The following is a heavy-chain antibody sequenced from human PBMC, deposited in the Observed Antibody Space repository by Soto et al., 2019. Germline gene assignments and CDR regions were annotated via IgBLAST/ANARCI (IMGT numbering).Heavy chain of an antibody. CDR2: IYYSGST. V-gene: IGHV4-30-4*01. CDR1: GGSISSGDYY. D-gene: IGHD3-10*01. J-gene: IGHJ6*02. Sequence: QVQLQESGPGLVKPSQTLSLTCTVSGGSISSGDYYWSWIRQPPGKGLEWIGYIYYSGSTYYNPSRKSRVTISVDTSKNQFSLKLSSVTAADTAVYYCARDLDSITMVRGVMNYGMDVWGQGTTVTVSS. CDR3: ARDLDSITMVRGVMNYGMDV.